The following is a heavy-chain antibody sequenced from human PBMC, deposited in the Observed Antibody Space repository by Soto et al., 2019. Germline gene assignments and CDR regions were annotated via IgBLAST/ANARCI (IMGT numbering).Heavy chain of an antibody. CDR2: INHSGST. CDR1: GGSFSGYY. J-gene: IGHJ6*02. D-gene: IGHD5-12*01. Sequence: KPSETLSLTCAVYGGSFSGYYWSWIRQPPGKGLEWIGEINHSGSTNYNPSLKSRVTISVDTSKNQFSLKLSSVTAADTAVYYCARDHIVATIGVDYYYYGMDVWGQGTTVTVSS. V-gene: IGHV4-34*01. CDR3: ARDHIVATIGVDYYYYGMDV.